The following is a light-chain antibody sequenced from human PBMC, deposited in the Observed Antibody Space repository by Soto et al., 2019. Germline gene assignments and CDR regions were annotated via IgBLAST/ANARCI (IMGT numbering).Light chain of an antibody. J-gene: IGKJ1*01. CDR3: QQYNNFWT. CDR2: DAS. Sequence: DIQMIQSPSTLSASVGDRVTITCRASQSISSWLAWYQQKPGKAPRLLIYDASYLERGVPSRFSGSGSGTEFTLTSSHLQPDDLATYYCQQYNNFWTFGPGTKVEI. CDR1: QSISSW. V-gene: IGKV1-5*01.